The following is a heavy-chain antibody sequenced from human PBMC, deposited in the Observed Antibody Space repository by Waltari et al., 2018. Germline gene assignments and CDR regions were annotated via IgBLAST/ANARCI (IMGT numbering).Heavy chain of an antibody. D-gene: IGHD2-15*01. CDR2: IYYSWST. V-gene: IGHV4-39*07. CDR1: GGSISSSSYY. CDR3: ARDLSGGICFFDY. J-gene: IGHJ4*02. Sequence: QLQLQESGPGLVKPSETLSLTCTVSGGSISSSSYYWGWIRQPPGTGLEWIGSIYYSWSTYYIPSLKSRVTISVDTSKTQFSLKLSSLTAADTAVYYCARDLSGGICFFDYWGQGTLVTVSS.